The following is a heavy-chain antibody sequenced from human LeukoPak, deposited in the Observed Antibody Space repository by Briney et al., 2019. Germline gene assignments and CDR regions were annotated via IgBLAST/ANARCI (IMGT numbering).Heavy chain of an antibody. D-gene: IGHD2-8*02. V-gene: IGHV3-15*01. CDR1: GFTFSNAW. CDR3: ATYRQVLLPFES. CDR2: IKSKTDGGTT. Sequence: GGSLRLSCAASGFTFSNAWMSWVRQAPGKGLEWVGRIKSKTDGGTTDYAAPVKGRFTISRDDSKNTLYLHMNSLRAEDTAIYYCATYRQVLLPFESWGQGTLVTVSS. J-gene: IGHJ4*02.